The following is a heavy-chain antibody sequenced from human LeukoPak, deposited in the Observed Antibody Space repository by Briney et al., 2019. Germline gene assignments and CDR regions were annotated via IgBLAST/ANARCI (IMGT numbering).Heavy chain of an antibody. CDR3: ARDIQVGY. V-gene: IGHV3-21*01. D-gene: IGHD1-26*01. CDR2: ISSSSSYI. CDR1: GFTFSSYS. J-gene: IGHJ4*02. Sequence: GGSLRLSWAASGFTFSSYSMNWVGQPPGKGLEWVSSISSSSSYIYYADSVKGRFTFSRDNAKNSLYLQMNSLRAEDTAVYYCARDIQVGYWGQGTLVTVSS.